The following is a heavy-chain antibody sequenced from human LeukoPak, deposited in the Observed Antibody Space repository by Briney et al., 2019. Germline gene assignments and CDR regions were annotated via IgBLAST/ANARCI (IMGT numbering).Heavy chain of an antibody. CDR2: ISRSSSII. CDR3: ARAKRNAFDI. J-gene: IGHJ3*02. Sequence: GGSLRLSCAASGFTLSNYSMNWVRQAPGKGLEWVSYISRSSSIIYYADSVKGRFTISRDNAKSSLYLQMNSLRAEDTAVYYCARAKRNAFDIWGQGTMVTVSS. V-gene: IGHV3-48*01. CDR1: GFTLSNYS.